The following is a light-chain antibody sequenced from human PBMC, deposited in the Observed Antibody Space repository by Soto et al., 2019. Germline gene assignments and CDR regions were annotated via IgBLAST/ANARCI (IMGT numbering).Light chain of an antibody. CDR3: SSYAGSNNLV. V-gene: IGLV2-11*01. Sequence: QSALTQPRSVSGSPGQSVTISCTGTISDVAGYNYVSWYQHHPGKAPNLLISDVTNRPSWVPDRFSGSKSGSTASLTISELQAEDEADYYCSSYAGSNNLVFGGGTKVTVL. J-gene: IGLJ2*01. CDR1: ISDVAGYNY. CDR2: DVT.